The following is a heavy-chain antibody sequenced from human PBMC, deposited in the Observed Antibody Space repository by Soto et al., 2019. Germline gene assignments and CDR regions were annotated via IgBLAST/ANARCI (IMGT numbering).Heavy chain of an antibody. J-gene: IGHJ3*02. CDR2: IIPIFGTA. CDR3: ASDYDSCGTVRNDAFDI. Sequence: QVQLVQSGAEVKKPGSSVKVSCKASGGTFSSYAISWVRQAPRQGLEWMGVIIPIFGTANYAQKFEGRVTITADESTSTVYMVLSSLRSEDTAVYYCASDYDSCGTVRNDAFDIWGQGTMVTVSS. CDR1: GGTFSSYA. D-gene: IGHD3-22*01. V-gene: IGHV1-69*01.